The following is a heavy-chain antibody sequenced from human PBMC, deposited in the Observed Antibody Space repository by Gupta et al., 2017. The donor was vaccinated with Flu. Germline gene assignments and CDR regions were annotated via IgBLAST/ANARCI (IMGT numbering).Heavy chain of an antibody. CDR3: ASVFDSYGKVLGDGMDV. CDR1: GGTFSSYA. Sequence: QVQLVQSGAEVKQPGSSVTVSCKASGGTFSSYAISWVRQAPGQGLEWMGGIIPILGTANYAQKFQGRVTITADKSTSTAYMELSSLRSEDTAVYYCASVFDSYGKVLGDGMDVWGQGTTVTVSS. J-gene: IGHJ6*02. V-gene: IGHV1-69*06. CDR2: IIPILGTA. D-gene: IGHD5-18*01.